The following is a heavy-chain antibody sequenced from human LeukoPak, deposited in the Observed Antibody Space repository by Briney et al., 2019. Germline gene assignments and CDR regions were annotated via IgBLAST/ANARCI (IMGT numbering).Heavy chain of an antibody. CDR2: SYYIGST. Sequence: PSETLSLTCTVTGGSISSSSYYWGWIREPPGKGLEWIGTSYYIGSTYYNPSLKSRVTISVDTSKNQFSLKLSSVTAADTAVYYCARHVRATVAVDYWGQGTLVTVSS. CDR3: ARHVRATVAVDY. CDR1: GGSISSSSYY. V-gene: IGHV4-39*01. J-gene: IGHJ4*02. D-gene: IGHD4-17*01.